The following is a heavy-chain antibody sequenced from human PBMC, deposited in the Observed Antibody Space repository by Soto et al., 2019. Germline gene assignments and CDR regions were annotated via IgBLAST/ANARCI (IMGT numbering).Heavy chain of an antibody. Sequence: SVKVSCKASGGTFSSYAISWVRQAPGQGLEWMGGIIPIFGTANYAQKFQGRVTITADESTSTAYMELSSLRSEDTAVYYCARGRARGGHETDYWGQGTLVTVSS. CDR3: ARGRARGGHETDY. D-gene: IGHD3-16*01. CDR2: IIPIFGTA. V-gene: IGHV1-69*13. CDR1: GGTFSSYA. J-gene: IGHJ4*02.